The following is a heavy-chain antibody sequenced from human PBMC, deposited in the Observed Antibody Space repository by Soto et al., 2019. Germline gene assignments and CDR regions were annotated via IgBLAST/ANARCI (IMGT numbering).Heavy chain of an antibody. CDR2: IFSSGST. CDR1: GGSINTFY. CDR3: AREGSYSAYNFAHGIQLWSFAF. D-gene: IGHD5-12*01. Sequence: SETLSLTCTVSGGSINTFYWSWVRQPAGKGLEWIGRIFSSGSTSFNPSLESRVAMSVDTSKNHFSPNLSSVTAADMAVYYCAREGSYSAYNFAHGIQLWSFAFWGQGALVTVSS. V-gene: IGHV4-4*07. J-gene: IGHJ4*02.